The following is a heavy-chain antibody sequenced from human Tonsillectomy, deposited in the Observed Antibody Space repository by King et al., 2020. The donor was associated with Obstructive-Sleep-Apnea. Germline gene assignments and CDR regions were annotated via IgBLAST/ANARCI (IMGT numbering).Heavy chain of an antibody. CDR2: INTNTGNP. V-gene: IGHV7-4-1*02. Sequence: VQLVESGSEFKKPGASVKVSCKASGYTFINYVMNWVRQAPGQGLEWMGWINTNTGNPTYAQVFTGRFVFSLDTSVSPAYLQISGLKAEETAVYYCVRDGPGAHFDHWGQGTLVTVPS. CDR3: VRDGPGAHFDH. CDR1: GYTFINYV. J-gene: IGHJ4*02. D-gene: IGHD1-26*01.